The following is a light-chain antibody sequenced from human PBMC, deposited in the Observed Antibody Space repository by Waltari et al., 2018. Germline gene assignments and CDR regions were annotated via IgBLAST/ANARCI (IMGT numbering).Light chain of an antibody. CDR2: VNSDGSH. CDR1: SGHSSNI. V-gene: IGLV4-69*01. J-gene: IGLJ3*02. Sequence: QLVLTQSPSASASLGASVKLTCTLSSGHSSNIIAWLQQQPEKGTRYLMKVNSDGSHSKGDDIPDRFSGSSSGAERYLTISSVQSEDEADYYCQTGGHGTWVFGGGTTLTVL. CDR3: QTGGHGTWV.